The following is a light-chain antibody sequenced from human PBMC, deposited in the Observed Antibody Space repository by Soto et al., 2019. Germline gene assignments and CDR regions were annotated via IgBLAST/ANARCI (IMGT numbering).Light chain of an antibody. CDR1: QSVSTHY. V-gene: IGKV3D-20*01. CDR2: DAS. J-gene: IGKJ4*01. Sequence: IVLTKSPATLSLSPGERATLSCGASQSVSTHYLAWYPQKPGLAPRLLIYDASSRATGISDRLSGSGSGTDFTLTISRPHPEDFAVYYCQQYGSSPSFGGGTKVDI. CDR3: QQYGSSPS.